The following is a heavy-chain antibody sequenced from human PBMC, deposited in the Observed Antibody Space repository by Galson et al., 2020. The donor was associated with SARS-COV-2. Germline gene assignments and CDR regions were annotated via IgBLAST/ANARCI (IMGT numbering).Heavy chain of an antibody. J-gene: IGHJ3*02. CDR2: IYHSGST. CDR3: ARQYYDILTGRPDAFDI. Sequence: SETLSLTCAVSGYSISSGYYWGWIRQPPGKGLEWIGSIYHSGSTYYNPSLKSRVTISVDTSKNQFSLKLSSVTAADTAVYYCARQYYDILTGRPDAFDIWGQGTMVTVSS. D-gene: IGHD3-9*01. CDR1: GYSISSGYY. V-gene: IGHV4-38-2*01.